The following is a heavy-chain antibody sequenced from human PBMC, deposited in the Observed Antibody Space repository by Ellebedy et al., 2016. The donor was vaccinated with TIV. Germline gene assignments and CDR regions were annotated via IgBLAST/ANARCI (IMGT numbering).Heavy chain of an antibody. CDR1: RISFSSYW. V-gene: IGHV3-7*01. CDR2: INQDGSEK. CDR3: ATDGSYGDYLSPTHAFVI. J-gene: IGHJ3*02. D-gene: IGHD4-17*01. Sequence: GGSLRLSCAASRISFSSYWMSWVRQAPGKGLEWVANINQDGSEKHYVDSVKGRFTISRDNAKNSLYLQMNSLRVEDTAVYYCATDGSYGDYLSPTHAFVIWGQGTMVTVSS.